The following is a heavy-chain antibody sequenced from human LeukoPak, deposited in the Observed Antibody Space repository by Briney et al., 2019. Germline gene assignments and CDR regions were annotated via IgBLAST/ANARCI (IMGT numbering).Heavy chain of an antibody. J-gene: IGHJ3*02. CDR2: IGGSGGST. D-gene: IGHD3-22*01. CDR3: AKVVYYDSSGWQPAFDI. Sequence: GGSLRPSCAASGFTFSSYAMSWVRQAPGKGLEWVSAIGGSGGSTYYADSVKGRFTISRDNSKNTLYLQMNSLRAEDTAVYYRAKVVYYDSSGWQPAFDIWGQGTMVTVSS. CDR1: GFTFSSYA. V-gene: IGHV3-23*01.